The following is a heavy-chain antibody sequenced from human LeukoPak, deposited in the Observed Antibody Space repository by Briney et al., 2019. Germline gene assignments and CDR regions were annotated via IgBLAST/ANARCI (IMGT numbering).Heavy chain of an antibody. CDR1: RYSISSGYY. CDR2: IYHGGST. J-gene: IGHJ4*02. D-gene: IGHD5-18*01. Sequence: SETLSLTCAVSRYSISSGYYWGWIRQPPGKGLEWIGSIYHGGSTYYNPSLKSRVTISVDTSKNQFSLKMNSVTAADTAVYYCASGYNYGYPFDSWGQGTLVTVSS. V-gene: IGHV4-38-2*01. CDR3: ASGYNYGYPFDS.